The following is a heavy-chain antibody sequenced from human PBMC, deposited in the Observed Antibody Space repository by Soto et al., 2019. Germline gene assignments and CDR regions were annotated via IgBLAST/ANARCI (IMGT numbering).Heavy chain of an antibody. CDR1: GYTFTSYY. CDR3: ARDHYRIEPAAPYATYYYYYYMDV. Sequence: SVKVSCKSSGYTFTSYYMHWVRQAPGQGLEWMGIINPSGGSTSYAQKFQGRVTMTRDTSTSTVYMELSSLRSEDTAVYYCARDHYRIEPAAPYATYYYYYYMDVWGKGTTVTVSS. D-gene: IGHD2-2*01. J-gene: IGHJ6*03. CDR2: INPSGGST. V-gene: IGHV1-46*03.